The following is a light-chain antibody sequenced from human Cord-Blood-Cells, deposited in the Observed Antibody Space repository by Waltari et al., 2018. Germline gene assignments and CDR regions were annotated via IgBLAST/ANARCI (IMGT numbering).Light chain of an antibody. CDR1: QSIRSY. V-gene: IGKV1-39*01. J-gene: IGKJ4*01. CDR3: QQSYSTPLT. Sequence: DIQMTQSPSSLSASVGDRVTITCRASQSIRSYLNWYQQKPWKAPKLLIYAASSLQSGVPSRFSGSGSGTDFTLTISSLQPEDCATYYCQQSYSTPLTFGGGTKVEIK. CDR2: AAS.